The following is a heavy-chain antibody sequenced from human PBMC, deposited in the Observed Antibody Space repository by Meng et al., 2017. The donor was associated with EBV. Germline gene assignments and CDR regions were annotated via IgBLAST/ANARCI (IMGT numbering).Heavy chain of an antibody. Sequence: QVEVVQFAAEVKEPGSSVKVSCKTSGGPFRYYAISWVRQAPGQGLEWLGGFLPRLGAPNYAQKFHGRVKITADESTGTHYMDLSSLRSEDTAIYYCASESGRGYTPDYWGQGTLVTVSS. CDR2: FLPRLGAP. D-gene: IGHD3-10*01. CDR1: GGPFRYYA. V-gene: IGHV1-69*01. J-gene: IGHJ4*02. CDR3: ASESGRGYTPDY.